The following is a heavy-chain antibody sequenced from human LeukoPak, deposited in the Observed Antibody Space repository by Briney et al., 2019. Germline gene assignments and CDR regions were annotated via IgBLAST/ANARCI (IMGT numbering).Heavy chain of an antibody. V-gene: IGHV4-61*01. Sequence: SETLSLTCTVSGDFFSSSSYYWSWIRQPPGKGLEWIGYIYYSGSTNYNPSLKSRVTISVDTSKNQFSLKLSSVTAADTAVYYCASQPLEWYNGFDYWGQGTLVTVSS. D-gene: IGHD3-3*01. CDR3: ASQPLEWYNGFDY. J-gene: IGHJ4*02. CDR2: IYYSGST. CDR1: GDFFSSSSYY.